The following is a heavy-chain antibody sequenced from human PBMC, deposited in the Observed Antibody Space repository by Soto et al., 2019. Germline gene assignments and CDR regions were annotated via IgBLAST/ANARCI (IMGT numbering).Heavy chain of an antibody. D-gene: IGHD5-18*01. Sequence: ASVKVSCKASGYTFTSYGISWVRQAPGQGLEWMGWISAYNGNTNYAQKLQGRVTMTTDTSTSTAYMELRSLRSDDTAVYYCAGGSVAYSYGPVYNYWGQGTLVTVSS. J-gene: IGHJ4*02. CDR3: AGGSVAYSYGPVYNY. V-gene: IGHV1-18*01. CDR2: ISAYNGNT. CDR1: GYTFTSYG.